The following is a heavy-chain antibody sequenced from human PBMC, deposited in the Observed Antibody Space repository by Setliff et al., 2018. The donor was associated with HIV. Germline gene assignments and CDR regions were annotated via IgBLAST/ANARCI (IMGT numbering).Heavy chain of an antibody. CDR1: GGSVSGHY. J-gene: IGHJ4*02. CDR3: AKDATPVVRGFDY. V-gene: IGHV3-23*01. Sequence: ETLSLTCAVYGGSVSGHYWGWFRQPPGKGLEWVSAISGSGGSTYYADSVKGRFTISRDNSKNTLYLQMNSLRAEDTAVYYCAKDATPVVRGFDYWGQGTLVTVSS. D-gene: IGHD3-10*01. CDR2: ISGSGGST.